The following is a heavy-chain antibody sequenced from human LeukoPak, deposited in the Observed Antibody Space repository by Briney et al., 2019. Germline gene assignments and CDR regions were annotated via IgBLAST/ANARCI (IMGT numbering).Heavy chain of an antibody. Sequence: ASVKVSCKASGYTFSDYYIHWVRQGPGQGLEWMGWISPKSGGTNYAQNFQGRVTMTRDTSINTAYMELSRLRPDDTAVYYCARHNYDFDFDSWGQGALVTVSS. CDR2: ISPKSGGT. CDR1: GYTFSDYY. J-gene: IGHJ4*02. CDR3: ARHNYDFDFDS. V-gene: IGHV1-2*02. D-gene: IGHD3-3*01.